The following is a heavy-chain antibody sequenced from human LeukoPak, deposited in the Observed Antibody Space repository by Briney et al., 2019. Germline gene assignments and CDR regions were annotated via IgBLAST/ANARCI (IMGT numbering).Heavy chain of an antibody. CDR3: ARVRFADERAWAY. D-gene: IGHD1-26*01. CDR1: GYTFSDFY. Sequence: ASVKVSCKAAGYTFSDFYIYWVRQAPGQGLEHVGWITPKSGDTYSPQRFQGRVTITMDASISTAYMELSSLRSDDTAVYFCARVRFADERAWAYWGQGTLVTVSS. V-gene: IGHV1-2*02. J-gene: IGHJ4*02. CDR2: ITPKSGDT.